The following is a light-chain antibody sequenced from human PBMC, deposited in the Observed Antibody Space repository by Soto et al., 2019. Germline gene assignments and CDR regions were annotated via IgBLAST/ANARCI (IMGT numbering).Light chain of an antibody. Sequence: EIVITPAAATLSVSPGERSTLSGRASQSVSSNLAWYQQKPGQAPRLLIYGASTRATGIPARFSGSGSGTEFTLTINSLQSEDFAVYYCQQYNNWPRTFGQGTKVDIK. CDR2: GAS. CDR3: QQYNNWPRT. CDR1: QSVSSN. V-gene: IGKV3-15*01. J-gene: IGKJ1*01.